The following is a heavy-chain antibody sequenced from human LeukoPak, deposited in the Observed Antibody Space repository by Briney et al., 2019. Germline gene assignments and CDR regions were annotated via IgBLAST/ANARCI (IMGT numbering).Heavy chain of an antibody. CDR1: GYIFTTYF. V-gene: IGHV1-2*02. D-gene: IGHD3-9*01. Sequence: ASVKVSCKASGYIFTTYFIHWVRPAPGQGLEWMGWINPNNGDTNYVQKFQGRVTMTRDTSISTAYMELTRLRSDDTAVYYCAREGGYDILTGYQDYWGQGTLVTVSS. CDR2: INPNNGDT. CDR3: AREGGYDILTGYQDY. J-gene: IGHJ4*02.